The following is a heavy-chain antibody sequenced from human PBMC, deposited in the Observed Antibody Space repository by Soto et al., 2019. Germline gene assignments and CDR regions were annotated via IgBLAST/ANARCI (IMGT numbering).Heavy chain of an antibody. J-gene: IGHJ6*02. V-gene: IGHV1-69*01. Sequence: QVKLVQSGAEVRKPGSAVKVSCKASGGTFSTYGINWVRQAPGQGLEWMGGIIPLFGTSSYAQKFEGRVTITADESSSTAYMGLGSLRSEDPAVYYCARDNPTVNTNYNYHYYGMDDWGQGTTVTVSS. CDR3: ARDNPTVNTNYNYHYYGMDD. CDR2: IIPLFGTS. CDR1: GGTFSTYG. D-gene: IGHD4-4*01.